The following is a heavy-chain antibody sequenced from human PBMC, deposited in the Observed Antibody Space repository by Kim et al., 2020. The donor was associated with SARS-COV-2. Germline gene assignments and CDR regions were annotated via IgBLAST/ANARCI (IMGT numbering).Heavy chain of an antibody. V-gene: IGHV3-53*01. D-gene: IGHD3-3*01. CDR3: ASGPPYDLWRGFPFFDY. Sequence: GGSLRLSCVVSGVTISTMFMTWVRKASGKGLEWIPRIHRVGEAAYVSSVKWRIISTRESTKNTLYLQMNSLGVEDSAVYYCASGPPYDLWRGFPFFDYWGHRIGVAGS. J-gene: IGHJ4*01. CDR1: GVTISTMF. CDR2: IHRVGEA.